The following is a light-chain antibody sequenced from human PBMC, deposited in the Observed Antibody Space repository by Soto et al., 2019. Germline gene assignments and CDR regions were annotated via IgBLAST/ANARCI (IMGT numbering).Light chain of an antibody. J-gene: IGKJ5*01. CDR2: DIS. CDR3: QQYNNWPY. V-gene: IGKV3-15*01. CDR1: QTASRN. Sequence: EVVMTHSPATLSVSPWERATLSCRASQTASRNLAWYQQRPGQAPRLLIYDISNRATGVPARFSGSGSETEFTLTIRSLQSEDFAVYFCQQYNNWPYFGQGTRLEIK.